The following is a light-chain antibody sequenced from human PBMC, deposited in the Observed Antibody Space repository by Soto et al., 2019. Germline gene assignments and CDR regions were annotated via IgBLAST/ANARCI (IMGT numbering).Light chain of an antibody. CDR2: EVS. V-gene: IGLV2-14*01. Sequence: QSVLTHPAYVSWSPGHSITIPYTGTSSDVGGYNYVSWYQQHPGKAPKLMIYEVSNRPSGVSNRFSGSKSGNTASLTISGLQAEDEADYYCSSYTSSSNHSVFGSSPKVTVL. CDR3: SSYTSSSNHSV. J-gene: IGLJ1*01. CDR1: SSDVGGYNY.